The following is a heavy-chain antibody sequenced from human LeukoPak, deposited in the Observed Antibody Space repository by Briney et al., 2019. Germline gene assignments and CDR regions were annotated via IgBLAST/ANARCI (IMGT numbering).Heavy chain of an antibody. CDR3: AKDIAAAGIKTRWFDP. CDR2: ISGSGGST. V-gene: IGHV3-23*01. D-gene: IGHD6-13*01. Sequence: GGSLRLSCAASGFTFSSYATSWVRQAPGKGLEWVSAISGSGGSTYYADSVKGRFTISRDNSKNTLYLQMNSLRAEDTAVYYCAKDIAAAGIKTRWFDPWGQGTLVTVSS. CDR1: GFTFSSYA. J-gene: IGHJ5*02.